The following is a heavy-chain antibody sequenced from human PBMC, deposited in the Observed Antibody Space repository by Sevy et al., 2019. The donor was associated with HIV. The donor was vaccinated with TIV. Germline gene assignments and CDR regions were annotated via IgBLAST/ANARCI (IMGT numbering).Heavy chain of an antibody. CDR1: GFSFSTYW. Sequence: GGSLRLSCAASGFSFSTYWMTWVRQAPGKGLEWVATMNQDGTEIDYVDSVKGRFTISRDKTKTSLFLQMNSLSAEDTGVYYCVREGLGGFSYSLDCWGKGTLVTVSS. D-gene: IGHD3-16*01. J-gene: IGHJ4*02. CDR3: VREGLGGFSYSLDC. CDR2: MNQDGTEI. V-gene: IGHV3-7*01.